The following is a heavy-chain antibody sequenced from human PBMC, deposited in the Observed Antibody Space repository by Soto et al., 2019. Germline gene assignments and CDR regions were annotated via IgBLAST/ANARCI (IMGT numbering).Heavy chain of an antibody. V-gene: IGHV3-74*03. Sequence: PGGSLRLSCAASGFTVSSNYMSWVRQAPGKGLVWVSHIDSDGNSTTYADSVKGRFTISRDNAKNTVYLQMNSLRADDTAVYYCVRDDVGVGIDYWGLGALVTVSS. CDR2: IDSDGNST. D-gene: IGHD1-26*01. CDR3: VRDDVGVGIDY. CDR1: GFTVSSNY. J-gene: IGHJ4*02.